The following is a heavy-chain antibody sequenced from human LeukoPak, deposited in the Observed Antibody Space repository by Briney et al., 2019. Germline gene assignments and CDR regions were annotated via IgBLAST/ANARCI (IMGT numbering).Heavy chain of an antibody. V-gene: IGHV3-7*01. D-gene: IGHD1-26*01. CDR3: ARDGVGARFDY. Sequence: GGSLRLSCAASGFTFSSYWMSWVRQAPGKGLEWVANIKQDGSEKYYVDSVKGRFTISRDNAKNSLYLQMSSLRAEDTAVYYCARDGVGARFDYWGQGTLVTVSS. CDR1: GFTFSSYW. J-gene: IGHJ4*02. CDR2: IKQDGSEK.